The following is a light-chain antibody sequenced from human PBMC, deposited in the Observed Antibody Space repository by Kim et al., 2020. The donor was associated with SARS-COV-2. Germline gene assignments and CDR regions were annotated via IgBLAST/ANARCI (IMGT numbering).Light chain of an antibody. J-gene: IGLJ2*01. CDR1: KLGDKY. Sequence: SYELTQPPSVSVSPGQTASITCPGDKLGDKYACWSQQKPGQSPVLVIYQDSKRPSGIPERFSGSNSGDTATLTISGTQAMDEADYYCQSWDSSTVVFGGGTQLTVL. CDR2: QDS. V-gene: IGLV3-1*01. CDR3: QSWDSSTVV.